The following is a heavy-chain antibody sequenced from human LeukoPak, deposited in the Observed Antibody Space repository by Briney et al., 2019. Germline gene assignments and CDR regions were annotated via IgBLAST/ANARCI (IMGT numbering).Heavy chain of an antibody. J-gene: IGHJ4*02. CDR2: LSSSSSYI. CDR1: GFTLSSYS. D-gene: IGHD3-3*01. Sequence: GGSLSLSCAASGFTLSSYSLNWVRQAPGKGLEWVSSLSSSSSYIYYADSVKGRFNISRDKAKNSLYLQMNSLRADDTAVYYCANGLLGVVTKDETNWGQGTLVTVSS. V-gene: IGHV3-21*04. CDR3: ANGLLGVVTKDETN.